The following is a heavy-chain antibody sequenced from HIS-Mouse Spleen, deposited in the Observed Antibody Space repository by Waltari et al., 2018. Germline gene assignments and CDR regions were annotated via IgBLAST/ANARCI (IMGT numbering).Heavy chain of an antibody. CDR2: IHYSGST. V-gene: IGHV4-39*07. CDR3: AREIPYSSSWYDWYFDL. J-gene: IGHJ2*01. CDR1: GASISSSRSY. D-gene: IGHD6-13*01. Sequence: QLQLQESGPGLVKPSETLSLTCTVPGASISSSRSYWGRIRQPPGKGLEWIGSIHYSGSTYYNPSLKSRVTISVDTSKNQFSLKLSSVTAADTAVYYCAREIPYSSSWYDWYFDLWGRGTLVTVSS.